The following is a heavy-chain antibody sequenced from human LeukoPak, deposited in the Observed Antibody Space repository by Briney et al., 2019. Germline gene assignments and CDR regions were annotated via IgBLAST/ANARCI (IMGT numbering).Heavy chain of an antibody. CDR2: IKQDGSEK. V-gene: IGHV3-7*01. CDR3: AREGVGEPLDY. Sequence: GGSLRLSFAASGFTFSSYWMSGVRQAPGKGLEWVANIKQDGSEKYYVDSVKGRFTISRDNAKNSLYLQMNSLRAEDTAVYYCAREGVGEPLDYWGQGTLVTVSS. J-gene: IGHJ4*02. D-gene: IGHD3-16*01. CDR1: GFTFSSYW.